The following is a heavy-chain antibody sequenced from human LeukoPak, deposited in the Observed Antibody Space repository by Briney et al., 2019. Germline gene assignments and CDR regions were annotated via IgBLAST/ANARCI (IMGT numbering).Heavy chain of an antibody. D-gene: IGHD2-2*01. CDR2: IYSGGDT. Sequence: GGSLRLSCTASGFTVSRNYMSWVRQAPGKGLEWVSVIYSGGDTYYADSVKGRFAISRDISENTLYLQMDNLRAEDTAFYYCARSPPASPFDYWGQGTLVTVSS. V-gene: IGHV3-53*01. J-gene: IGHJ4*02. CDR3: ARSPPASPFDY. CDR1: GFTVSRNY.